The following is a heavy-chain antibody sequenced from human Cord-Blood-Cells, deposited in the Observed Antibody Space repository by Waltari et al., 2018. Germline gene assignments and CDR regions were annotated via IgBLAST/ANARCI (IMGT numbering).Heavy chain of an antibody. V-gene: IGHV1-69*09. CDR2: IIPILGIA. D-gene: IGHD7-27*01. CDR3: ARDLTPYWGFDY. Sequence: QVQLVQSGAEVKKPGSSVKVSCKASGGTFSSYAISWVRQAPGQGLEWMGRIIPILGIANYAQKFQGRVTITADKSTSTAYMELSSLRSEDTAVYYCARDLTPYWGFDYWGQGTLVTVSS. CDR1: GGTFSSYA. J-gene: IGHJ4*02.